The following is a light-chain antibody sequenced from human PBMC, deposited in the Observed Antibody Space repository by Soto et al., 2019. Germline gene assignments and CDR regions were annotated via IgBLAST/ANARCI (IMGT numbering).Light chain of an antibody. CDR3: FSYTSSGTHV. J-gene: IGLJ1*01. CDR2: EVS. V-gene: IGLV2-14*01. CDR1: SSDVGNYKY. Sequence: QSVLTQPASVSGSPGQSITISCTGTSSDVGNYKYVSWYQQHPGKAPKLMIYEVSNRPSGVSNRFSGYKSGNTASLTISGLQAEDETDYYCFSYTSSGTHVFGTGTKVTVL.